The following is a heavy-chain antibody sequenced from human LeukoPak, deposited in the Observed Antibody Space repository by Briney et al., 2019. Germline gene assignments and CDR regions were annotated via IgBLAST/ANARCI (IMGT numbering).Heavy chain of an antibody. CDR2: INPSGGST. Sequence: ASVKVSCKASGYTFTSYGISWVRQAPGQGLEWMGIINPSGGSTSFAQKFQGRVTMTRDMSTSTVYMELSSLRSEDTAVYYCASLLKGAFDIWGQGTMVTVSS. CDR3: ASLLKGAFDI. V-gene: IGHV1-46*01. CDR1: GYTFTSYG. J-gene: IGHJ3*02.